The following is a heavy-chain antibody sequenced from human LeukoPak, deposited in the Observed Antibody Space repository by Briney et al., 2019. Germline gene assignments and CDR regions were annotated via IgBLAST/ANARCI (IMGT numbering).Heavy chain of an antibody. CDR1: GGSISSSSYY. J-gene: IGHJ5*02. Sequence: SETLSLTCTVSGGSISSSSYYWSWIRQPAGKGLEWIGHIYTTGSTNYNPSLKSRVTISVDTSKTQFSLKLSSVTAADTAVYYGGRGGGGYQLLIVGRYNCFAPWAQGTGATVSS. CDR3: GRGGGGYQLLIVGRYNCFAP. D-gene: IGHD2-2*01. V-gene: IGHV4-61*09. CDR2: IYTTGST.